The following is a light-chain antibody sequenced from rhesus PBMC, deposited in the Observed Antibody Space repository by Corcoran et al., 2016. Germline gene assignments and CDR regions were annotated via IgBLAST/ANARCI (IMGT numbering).Light chain of an antibody. V-gene: IGKV3-40*03. CDR1: ENVGTS. CDR2: SAY. J-gene: IGKJ4*01. Sequence: VMTQSPATLSLSPGETAILSCTTSENVGTSLAWYHQTPGQAPKLPVHSAYFRVTGVPDRFSGSGSRTEFPLTITSLEPEDVGVYHCQLYSDFLPLTFGGGTKLELK. CDR3: QLYSDFLPLT.